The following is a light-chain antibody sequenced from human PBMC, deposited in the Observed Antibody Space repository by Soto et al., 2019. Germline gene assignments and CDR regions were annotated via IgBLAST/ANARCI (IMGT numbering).Light chain of an antibody. CDR3: QQYDSVPLT. V-gene: IGKV1-33*01. CDR2: GAS. Sequence: DIQMTQSPSSLSVSVGDRVTITCQANQDIKTFLHWYQQKPGKAPKVLIYGASYLEPGVPSRFSGTGSGTDFTITISSLQPEDIATYYCQQYDSVPLTFGGGTKVDIK. J-gene: IGKJ4*01. CDR1: QDIKTF.